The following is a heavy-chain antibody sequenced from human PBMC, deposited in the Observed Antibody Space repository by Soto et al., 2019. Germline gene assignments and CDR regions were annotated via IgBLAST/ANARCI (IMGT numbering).Heavy chain of an antibody. D-gene: IGHD3-10*01. CDR2: VYVTGTGT. J-gene: IGHJ4*02. CDR3: ARPEGYGSGSYYFDS. V-gene: IGHV1-46*01. Sequence: WASVKVSCKASGYPFTTYHLHWVRQAPGQGLEWMGIVYVTGTGTRSAQKFQGRLTMTRDRSTSTVYMELSSLRSEDTAVYYCARPEGYGSGSYYFDSWGQGTLVTVSS. CDR1: GYPFTTYH.